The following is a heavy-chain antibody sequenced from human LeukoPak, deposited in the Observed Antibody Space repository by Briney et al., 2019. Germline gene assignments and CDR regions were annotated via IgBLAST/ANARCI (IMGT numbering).Heavy chain of an antibody. CDR1: GFTVSSNY. D-gene: IGHD3-22*01. V-gene: IGHV3-53*01. Sequence: GGSLRLSCAASGFTVSSNYMSWVRQAPGKGLEWVSVIYSGGSTYYADSVKGRFTISRDNSKNTLYLQMNSLRAEDTAVYYCAKDLSREAYYYDSSGYFDFDYWGQGTLVTVSS. J-gene: IGHJ4*02. CDR2: IYSGGST. CDR3: AKDLSREAYYYDSSGYFDFDY.